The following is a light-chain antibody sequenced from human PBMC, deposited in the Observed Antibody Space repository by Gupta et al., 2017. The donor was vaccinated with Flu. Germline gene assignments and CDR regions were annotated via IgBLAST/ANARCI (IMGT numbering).Light chain of an antibody. V-gene: IGKV3-11*01. CDR3: QQRKNWPQA. J-gene: IGKJ1*01. Sequence: EIVLTQSPATLSLSPGERATLSCRASQSIQYYLAWYQQNPGQPPRLLIYDTSARVRGIPARFSGSGSGTDFTPTITSLEPEDFAVYYCQQRKNWPQAFGQGTKVEIK. CDR1: QSIQYY. CDR2: DTS.